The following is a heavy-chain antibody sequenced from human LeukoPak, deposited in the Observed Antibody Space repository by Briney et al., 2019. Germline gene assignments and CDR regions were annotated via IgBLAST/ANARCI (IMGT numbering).Heavy chain of an antibody. V-gene: IGHV3-21*01. Sequence: PGGSLRLSCAASGFTFSSYSMNWVRQAPGKGLEWVSSITSSSSNIYYLDSVKGRLTISRDNAKNSLYLQMHSMRAEDTAVYYCAELGITMIGGVWGKGTTVTISS. CDR2: ITSSSSNI. CDR1: GFTFSSYS. J-gene: IGHJ6*04. D-gene: IGHD3-10*02. CDR3: AELGITMIGGV.